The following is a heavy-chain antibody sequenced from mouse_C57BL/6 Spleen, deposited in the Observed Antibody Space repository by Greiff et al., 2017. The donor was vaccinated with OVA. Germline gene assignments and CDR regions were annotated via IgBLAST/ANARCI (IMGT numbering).Heavy chain of an antibody. Sequence: VHVKQSGPELVKPGASVKIPCKASGYTFTDYNMDWVKQSHGKSLEWIGDINPNNGGTIYNQKFKGKATLTVDKSSSTAYMELRSLTSEDTAVYYCARRAIVAPAMDYWGQGTSVTVSS. D-gene: IGHD1-1*01. J-gene: IGHJ4*01. CDR2: INPNNGGT. V-gene: IGHV1-18*01. CDR1: GYTFTDYN. CDR3: ARRAIVAPAMDY.